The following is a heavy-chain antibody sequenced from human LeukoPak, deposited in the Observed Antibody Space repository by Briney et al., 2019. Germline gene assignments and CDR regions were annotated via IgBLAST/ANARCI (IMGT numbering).Heavy chain of an antibody. V-gene: IGHV4-4*07. CDR2: IHTSGST. CDR1: GGSVSNYH. D-gene: IGHD6-19*01. CDR3: ARRDITSGWSFDY. Sequence: SETLSLTCTVSGGSVSNYHWSWLRQPAGKGLGWIGQIHTSGSTNYNPPLKSRVTMSIDTTEDQVSLTIRSVTAADTAFYYCARRDITSGWSFDYWGQGTLVTVSS. J-gene: IGHJ4*02.